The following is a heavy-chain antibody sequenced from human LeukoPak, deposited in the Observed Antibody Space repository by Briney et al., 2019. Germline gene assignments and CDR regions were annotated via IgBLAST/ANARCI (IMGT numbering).Heavy chain of an antibody. CDR3: AREPASGYDILTGYFDY. CDR1: GFTFSSYA. Sequence: GGSLRLSCAASGFTFSSYAMHWVRQAPGKGLEWVAVISYDGSNKYYADSVKGRFTISRDNSKNTLYLQMNSLRAEDTAVYYCAREPASGYDILTGYFDYWGQGTLVTVSS. V-gene: IGHV3-30-3*01. D-gene: IGHD3-9*01. CDR2: ISYDGSNK. J-gene: IGHJ4*02.